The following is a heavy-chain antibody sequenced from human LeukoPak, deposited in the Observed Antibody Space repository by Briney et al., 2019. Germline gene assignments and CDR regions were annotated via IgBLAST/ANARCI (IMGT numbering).Heavy chain of an antibody. J-gene: IGHJ4*02. CDR2: ISSRSYI. D-gene: IGHD6-19*01. CDR1: GFTFSSYS. V-gene: IGHV3-21*01. CDR3: ARTSTVAGPVRY. Sequence: GGSLRLSCAASGFTFSSYSMNWVRQAPGKGLEWVSSISSRSYIYYADSVKGRFTISRDNAKNSLYLQMNSLRAEDTAVYYCARTSTVAGPVRYWGQGTLVTVSS.